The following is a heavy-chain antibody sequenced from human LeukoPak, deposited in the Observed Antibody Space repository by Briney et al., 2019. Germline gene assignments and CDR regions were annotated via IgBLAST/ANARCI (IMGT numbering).Heavy chain of an antibody. D-gene: IGHD6-19*01. CDR1: GFTFSSYE. V-gene: IGHV3-20*04. CDR2: INWNGAST. CDR3: AGGDRNGWYFDY. Sequence: PGGSLRLSCAASGFTFSSYEMSWVRQVPGKGLEWVSGINWNGASTGYGDSVKGRFTISRDNAKNSLYLQMNSLRAEDTALYYCAGGDRNGWYFDYWGQGILVTVSS. J-gene: IGHJ4*02.